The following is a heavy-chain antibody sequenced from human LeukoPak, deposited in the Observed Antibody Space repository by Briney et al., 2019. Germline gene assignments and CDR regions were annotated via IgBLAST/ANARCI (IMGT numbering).Heavy chain of an antibody. V-gene: IGHV4-4*02. CDR2: IFHSGTT. CDR3: ARDTPAVTSSAFDS. J-gene: IGHJ4*02. D-gene: IGHD6-19*01. Sequence: SGTLSLTCAVSGCSISSSYWWSWVRQPPGKWLEWIGAIFHSGTTNYNPYLKSRVTISVDKLKNQFSLRLSSVTAADTAVYHCARDTPAVTSSAFDSWGQGTLVTVSS. CDR1: GCSISSSYW.